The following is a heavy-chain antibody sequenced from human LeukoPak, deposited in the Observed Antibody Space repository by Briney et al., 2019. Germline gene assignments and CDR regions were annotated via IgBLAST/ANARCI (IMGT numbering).Heavy chain of an antibody. CDR3: ARDGSASDAFDI. CDR2: IYSAGST. CDR1: GFTFNSYA. V-gene: IGHV3-53*01. J-gene: IGHJ3*02. D-gene: IGHD5-12*01. Sequence: GGSLRLSCAASGFTFNSYAMSWVRQAPGKGLEWVSLIYSAGSTYYADSVKGRFTISRDNSKNTLFLQMNSLRAEDTAVYYCARDGSASDAFDIWGQGTMVTVSS.